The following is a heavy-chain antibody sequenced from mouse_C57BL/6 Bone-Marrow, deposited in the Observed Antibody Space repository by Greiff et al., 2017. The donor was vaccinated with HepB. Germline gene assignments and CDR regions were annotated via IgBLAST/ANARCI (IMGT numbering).Heavy chain of an antibody. J-gene: IGHJ4*01. CDR3: ARLKELGVRAMDY. D-gene: IGHD4-1*01. V-gene: IGHV14-3*01. CDR1: GFNIKNTY. Sequence: EVKLVESVAELVRPGASVKLSCTASGFNIKNTYMHWVKQRPEQGLEWIGRIDPANGNTKYAPKFQGKATITADTSSNTAYLQLSSLTSEGTAIYYCARLKELGVRAMDYWGQGTSVTVSS. CDR2: IDPANGNT.